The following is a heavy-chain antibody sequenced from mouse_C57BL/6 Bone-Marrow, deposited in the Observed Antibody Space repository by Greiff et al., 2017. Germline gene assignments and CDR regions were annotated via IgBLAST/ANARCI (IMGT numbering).Heavy chain of an antibody. D-gene: IGHD2-1*01. V-gene: IGHV1-64*01. CDR1: GYTFTSYW. Sequence: QVQLQQPGAELVKPGASVKLSCKASGYTFTSYWMHWVKQRPGQGLEWIGMIHPNSGSTNYNQKFKGKSTLTVDKSSSTAYMQLSSLTSEDSAVXYCARKGNFTWFAYWGQGTLVTVSA. CDR2: IHPNSGST. CDR3: ARKGNFTWFAY. J-gene: IGHJ3*01.